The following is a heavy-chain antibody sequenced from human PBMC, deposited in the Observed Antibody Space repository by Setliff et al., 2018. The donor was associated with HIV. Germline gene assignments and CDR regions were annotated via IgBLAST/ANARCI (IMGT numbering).Heavy chain of an antibody. CDR2: IKGDGSEK. D-gene: IGHD3-10*01. CDR3: ASGALLPTIDH. CDR1: GSTFSRYW. J-gene: IGHJ4*02. V-gene: IGHV3-7*03. Sequence: GGSLRLSCEASGSTFSRYWMSWVRQAPGKGLEWVANIKGDGSEKTYVDSVRGRFTISRDIAKCSLYLQLDSLSVEDTAVYYCASGALLPTIDHWGRGTLVTVSS.